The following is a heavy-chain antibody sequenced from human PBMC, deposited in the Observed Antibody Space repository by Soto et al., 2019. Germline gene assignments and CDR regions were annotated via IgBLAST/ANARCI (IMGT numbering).Heavy chain of an antibody. V-gene: IGHV3-30*03. D-gene: IGHD1-7*01. J-gene: IGHJ6*02. CDR3: ARSRTGTTYGGMDV. CDR1: GFTFSSYG. CDR2: ISYDGSYK. Sequence: GGSLRLSCAASGFTFSSYGMHWVRQAPGKGLEWVAVISYDGSYKYYADSVKGRFTISRDNSKNTLRLQMSSLRAEDTAVYYCARSRTGTTYGGMDVWGQGTTVTVSS.